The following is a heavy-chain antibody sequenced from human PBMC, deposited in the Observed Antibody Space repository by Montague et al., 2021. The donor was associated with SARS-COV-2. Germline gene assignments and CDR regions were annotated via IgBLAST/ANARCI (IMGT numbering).Heavy chain of an antibody. CDR1: GGSISSSSYY. Sequence: SETLSLTCTVSGGSISSSSYYWGWIRQPPGRGLEWIGSIYYSGSTYYNPSLKSRVTISVDTSKNQFSLKLSSVTAAGTAVYYCAGRGVRYSSSWYSYWFDPWGQGTLVTVSS. V-gene: IGHV4-39*01. CDR2: IYYSGST. D-gene: IGHD6-13*01. J-gene: IGHJ5*02. CDR3: AGRGVRYSSSWYSYWFDP.